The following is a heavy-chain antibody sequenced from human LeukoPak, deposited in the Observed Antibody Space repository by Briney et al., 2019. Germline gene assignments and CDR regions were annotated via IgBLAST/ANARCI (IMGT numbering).Heavy chain of an antibody. J-gene: IGHJ6*02. CDR2: INPSGGST. D-gene: IGHD3-9*01. V-gene: IGHV1-46*01. CDR1: GGTFSSYA. CDR3: AKDTGGYFYGMDV. Sequence: GSSVKVSCKASGGTFSSYAISWVRQAPGQGLEWMGIINPSGGSTSYAQKFQGRVTMTRDTSTSTVYMELSSLRAEDTALYYCAKDTGGYFYGMDVWGQGTTVTVSS.